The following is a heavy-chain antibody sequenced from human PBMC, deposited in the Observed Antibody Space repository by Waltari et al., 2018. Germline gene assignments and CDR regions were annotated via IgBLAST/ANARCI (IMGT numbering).Heavy chain of an antibody. Sequence: QVQLQESGPGLVKPSETLSLTCAVAGYSISSGYYWGWLRQPPGKGLEWMGCIYHSGSTYYNPSLKSRVTISVDTSKNQFSLKLSSVTAADTAVYYCARRSSSYSSSSPHFDYWGQGTLVTVSS. CDR1: GYSISSGYY. D-gene: IGHD6-6*01. J-gene: IGHJ4*02. CDR2: IYHSGST. V-gene: IGHV4-38-2*01. CDR3: ARRSSSYSSSSPHFDY.